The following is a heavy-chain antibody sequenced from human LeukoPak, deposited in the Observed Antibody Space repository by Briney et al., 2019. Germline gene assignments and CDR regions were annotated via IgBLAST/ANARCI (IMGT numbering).Heavy chain of an antibody. Sequence: ASVKVSCKASGYTFTGYYLHCVRQAPGQGLEWMAWINPNSGGTNYAQKFQGRVTTTSDTSISTAYMELRSLRSDDTAVYYCARLYSSGWLDSWGQGTLVTVSS. CDR1: GYTFTGYY. J-gene: IGHJ4*02. CDR3: ARLYSSGWLDS. V-gene: IGHV1-2*02. CDR2: INPNSGGT. D-gene: IGHD6-19*01.